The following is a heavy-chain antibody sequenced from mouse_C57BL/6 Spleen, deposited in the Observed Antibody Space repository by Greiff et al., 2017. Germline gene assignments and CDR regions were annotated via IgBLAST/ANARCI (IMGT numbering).Heavy chain of an antibody. D-gene: IGHD1-1*01. CDR3: ARLTTVVGDYFDY. V-gene: IGHV1-50*01. J-gene: IGHJ2*01. Sequence: VQLQQPGAELVKPGASVKLSCKASGYTFTSYWMQWVKQRPGQGLEWIGEIDPSDGYTNYNQKFKGKATLTVDTSSSTAYMQLSSLTSEDSAVYYCARLTTVVGDYFDYWGQGTTLTVSS. CDR1: GYTFTSYW. CDR2: IDPSDGYT.